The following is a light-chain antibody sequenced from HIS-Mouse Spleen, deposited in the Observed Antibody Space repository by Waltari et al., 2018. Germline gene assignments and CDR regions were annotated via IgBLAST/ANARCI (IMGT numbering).Light chain of an antibody. CDR3: QQYGSSQT. CDR1: QSVSSNY. V-gene: IGKV3-20*01. CDR2: GPS. Sequence: EIVFTQSPGTLSLSPGERATLSCRASQSVSSNYLARYQQNPGQAPRLHIYGPSSRATGMPDRFSGSGSGTDFTLTISRLEPEDFAVYYCQQYGSSQTFGQGTKVEIK. J-gene: IGKJ1*01.